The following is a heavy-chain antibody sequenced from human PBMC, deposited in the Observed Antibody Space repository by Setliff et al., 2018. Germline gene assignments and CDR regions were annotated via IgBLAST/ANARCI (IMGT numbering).Heavy chain of an antibody. D-gene: IGHD1-1*01. CDR3: ARGGGRFRQLGAPGVHTFDI. J-gene: IGHJ3*02. Sequence: SETLSLTCTPSGGSISSYYWSWIRQPPGKGLEWIGYIYTRGSTNYNPSLRSRVTISVDTSKKQYSLNLRSVTAADTAVYYCARGGGRFRQLGAPGVHTFDIWGQGTMVTVS. V-gene: IGHV4-4*08. CDR2: IYTRGST. CDR1: GGSISSYY.